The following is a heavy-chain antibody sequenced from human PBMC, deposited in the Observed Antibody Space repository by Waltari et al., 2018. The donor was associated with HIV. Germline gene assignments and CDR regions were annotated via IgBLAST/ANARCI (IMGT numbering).Heavy chain of an antibody. V-gene: IGHV3-9*01. CDR3: GKDLTPGGLDV. Sequence: EVQLVESGGGLVQPGGSLRLSCAVSGFTFDKYAMHWVRQVPGKGLEWGSGFSLDSDRIDYADSVKGRFTVSRDNSKNSLYLQMNSLRVEDTALYYCGKDLTPGGLDVWGQGTTVIVSS. J-gene: IGHJ6*02. CDR1: GFTFDKYA. CDR2: FSLDSDRI.